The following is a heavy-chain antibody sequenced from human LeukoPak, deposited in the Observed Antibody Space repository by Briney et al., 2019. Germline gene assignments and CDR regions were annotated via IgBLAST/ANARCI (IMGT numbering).Heavy chain of an antibody. CDR1: GFPFSSYW. D-gene: IGHD3-16*01. V-gene: IGHV3-7*03. CDR2: IKQDGSKK. Sequence: PXXSLRLSCVASGFPFSSYWMTWVRQAPGKGLEWVANIKQDGSKKSYVDSFKGRFTISRDNAKNSLYLQMSNLRAEDTAVYFCARGGGLDVWGQGAMVTVSS. CDR3: ARGGGLDV. J-gene: IGHJ6*02.